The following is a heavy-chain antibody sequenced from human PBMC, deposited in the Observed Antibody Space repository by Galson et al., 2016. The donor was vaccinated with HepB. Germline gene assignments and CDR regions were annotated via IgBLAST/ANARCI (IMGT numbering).Heavy chain of an antibody. J-gene: IGHJ2*01. CDR1: GFTFSDYG. V-gene: IGHV3-30*18. D-gene: IGHD4-23*01. Sequence: SLRLSCAASGFTFSDYGLHWVRQAPGKGLECVALISYNGHNNYYADSVKGRFTLSRDNSQNTLYLQLNSVRDDDTAVYTCAKVAGLSGGNWYFDLWGRGTLVTVSS. CDR3: AKVAGLSGGNWYFDL. CDR2: ISYNGHNN.